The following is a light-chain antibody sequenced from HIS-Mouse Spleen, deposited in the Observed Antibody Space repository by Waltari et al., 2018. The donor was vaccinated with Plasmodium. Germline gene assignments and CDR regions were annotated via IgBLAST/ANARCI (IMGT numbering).Light chain of an antibody. CDR1: QSVSSSY. CDR2: GAS. J-gene: IGKJ1*01. Sequence: EIVLTQSPGTLSLSPGERATLSCRASQSVSSSYLAWYQQKPGQAPRLLIYGASSRATGIPDRCSGRGSGTDFTLTISRLEPEDCAVYYCQQYGSSPWTFGQGTKVEIK. V-gene: IGKV3-20*01. CDR3: QQYGSSPWT.